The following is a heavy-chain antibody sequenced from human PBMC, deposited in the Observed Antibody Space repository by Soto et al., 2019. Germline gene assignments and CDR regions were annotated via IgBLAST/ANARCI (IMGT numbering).Heavy chain of an antibody. V-gene: IGHV4-34*01. CDR2: IFHDGSI. D-gene: IGHD2-15*01. J-gene: IGHJ4*02. Sequence: QVQLQQWGAGMLKPSETLSLTCAVYGESLSGYYWSWIRQPPGKGLEWIGEIFHDGSINYNPSLKSRVTISADMSRRQFSLNLNSVTAADTPVYYCARGQWSNRFLNWGQGTLRIVSS. CDR1: GESLSGYY. CDR3: ARGQWSNRFLN.